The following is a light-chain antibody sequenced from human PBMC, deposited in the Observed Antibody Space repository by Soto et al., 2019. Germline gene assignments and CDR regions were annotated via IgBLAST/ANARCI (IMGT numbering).Light chain of an antibody. Sequence: IVMTHSPATLSVSPCERATLSCRASENIYTNLSLYHQKPCQAPSLLFYGASTRSTGLPARFSGTGSGTEFTLTINSLQAEDSAVYSCHQYGRSPRTFGQGTRLEIK. CDR1: ENIYTN. V-gene: IGKV3-15*01. CDR2: GAS. CDR3: HQYGRSPRT. J-gene: IGKJ5*01.